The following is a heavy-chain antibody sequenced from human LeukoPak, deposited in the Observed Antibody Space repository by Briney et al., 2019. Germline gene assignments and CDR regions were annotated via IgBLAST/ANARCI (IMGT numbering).Heavy chain of an antibody. J-gene: IGHJ4*02. Sequence: SETLSLTCAVYGGSFSGYYWSWIRQPPGKGLEWIGSIYYSGSTYYNPSLKSRVTISVDTSKNQFSLKLSSVTAADTAVYYCASIGPYSNFDYWGQGTLVTVSS. D-gene: IGHD4-4*01. CDR1: GGSFSGYY. CDR3: ASIGPYSNFDY. V-gene: IGHV4-34*01. CDR2: IYYSGST.